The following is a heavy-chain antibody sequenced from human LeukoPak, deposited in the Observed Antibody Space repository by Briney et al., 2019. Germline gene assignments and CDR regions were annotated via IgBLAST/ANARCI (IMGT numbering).Heavy chain of an antibody. CDR2: INPNSGGT. CDR1: GYTFTGYY. Sequence: GASVKVSCKASGYTFTGYYMHWVRQAPGQGREWMGWINPNSGGTNYAQKFQGRVTMTRDTSISTAYMELSRLRSDDTAVYYCAGMYYYDSSGYYEDYWGQGTLVTVSS. D-gene: IGHD3-22*01. V-gene: IGHV1-2*02. CDR3: AGMYYYDSSGYYEDY. J-gene: IGHJ4*02.